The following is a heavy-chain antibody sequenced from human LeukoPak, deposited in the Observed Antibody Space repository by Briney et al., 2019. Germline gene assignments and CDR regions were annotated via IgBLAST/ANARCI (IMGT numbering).Heavy chain of an antibody. D-gene: IGHD2-15*01. CDR1: GYTFTSYG. CDR2: ISAYNGNT. CDR3: ARVRGSHCGGGSCYPIYADY. J-gene: IGHJ4*02. V-gene: IGHV1-18*01. Sequence: ASVKVSCKASGYTFTSYGISWVRQAPGQGLEWMGWISAYNGNTNYAQKLQGRVTMTTDTSTSTAYMELRSLRSDDTAVYYCARVRGSHCGGGSCYPIYADYWGQGTLVTVSS.